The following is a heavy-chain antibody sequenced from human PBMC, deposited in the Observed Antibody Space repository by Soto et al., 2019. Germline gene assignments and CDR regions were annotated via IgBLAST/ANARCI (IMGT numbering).Heavy chain of an antibody. CDR3: ARVSRYYYDSSGYYYFDY. J-gene: IGHJ4*02. D-gene: IGHD3-22*01. V-gene: IGHV4-34*01. Sequence: SETLSLTCAVYGGSFSGYYWSWIRQPPGKGLEWIGEINHSGSTNYNPSLKSRVTISVDTSKNQFSLKLSSVTAADTAVYYCARVSRYYYDSSGYYYFDYWGQGTQVTVSS. CDR1: GGSFSGYY. CDR2: INHSGST.